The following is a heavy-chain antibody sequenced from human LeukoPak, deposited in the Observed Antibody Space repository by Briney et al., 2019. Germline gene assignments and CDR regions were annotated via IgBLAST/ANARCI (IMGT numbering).Heavy chain of an antibody. CDR1: GYSISSGYY. CDR2: IYHSGST. V-gene: IGHV4-38-2*01. J-gene: IGHJ3*01. CDR3: ARNIVVVPTVTGAFDV. D-gene: IGHD2-2*01. Sequence: SETLPLTCAVSGYSISSGYYWGWIRQPPGKGLEWIGSIYHSGSTYYNPSLKSRVTISVDTSKNQFSLKLSSVTAADTAMYYCARNIVVVPTVTGAFDVWGQGTMVTVSS.